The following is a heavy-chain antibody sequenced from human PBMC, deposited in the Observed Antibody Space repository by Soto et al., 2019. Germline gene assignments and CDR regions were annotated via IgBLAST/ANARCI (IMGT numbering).Heavy chain of an antibody. CDR1: GFTFSSYG. CDR2: IWYDGSNK. J-gene: IGHJ6*02. D-gene: IGHD5-18*01. CDR3: ARVPWDTAMVTAYYYYGMDV. V-gene: IGHV3-33*01. Sequence: QVQLVESGGGVVQPGRSLRLSCAASGFTFSSYGMHWVRQAPGKGLEWVAVIWYDGSNKYYADSVKGRFTISRENSKNTLYLQMNSLRAEDTAVYYCARVPWDTAMVTAYYYYGMDVWGQGTTVTVSS.